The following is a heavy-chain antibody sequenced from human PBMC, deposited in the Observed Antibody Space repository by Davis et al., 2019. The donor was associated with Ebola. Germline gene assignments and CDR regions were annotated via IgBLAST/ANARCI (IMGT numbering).Heavy chain of an antibody. CDR1: GFTFSNYG. D-gene: IGHD4/OR15-4a*01. V-gene: IGHV3-30*18. CDR3: AKDRKRLLYYYAMDV. J-gene: IGHJ6*02. CDR2: ISYDGSDK. Sequence: GESLKISCAASGFTFSNYGMHWVRQAPGKGLEWVALISYDGSDKYHADSVKGRFTIFRDNSKNTLYMQMNSLRAEDTAVYYCAKDRKRLLYYYAMDVWGQGTTVTVSS.